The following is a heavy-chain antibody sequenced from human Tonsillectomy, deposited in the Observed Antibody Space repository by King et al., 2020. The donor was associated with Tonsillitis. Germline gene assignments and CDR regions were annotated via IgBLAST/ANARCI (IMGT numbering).Heavy chain of an antibody. Sequence: EVQLVESGGGLVQPGWSLILSCAASGFTFSSYWMHWVRQAPGQGLVWVSRINSDGSSTSYADSVKGRFTISRDNAKNTLYLQMNGLRAEDTAVYYCARENAYDSSGYYFDAFDIWGQGTMVTVSS. CDR1: GFTFSSYW. J-gene: IGHJ3*02. CDR2: INSDGSST. D-gene: IGHD3-22*01. V-gene: IGHV3-74*01. CDR3: ARENAYDSSGYYFDAFDI.